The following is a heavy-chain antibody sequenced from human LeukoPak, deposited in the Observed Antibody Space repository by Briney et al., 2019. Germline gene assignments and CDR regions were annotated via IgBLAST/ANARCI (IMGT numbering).Heavy chain of an antibody. V-gene: IGHV3-64*01. CDR2: ISSNGGST. CDR1: GFTFSSYA. D-gene: IGHD3/OR15-3a*01. Sequence: GGSLRLSCAASGFTFSSYAMHWVRQAPGKGLEYVSAISSNGGSTYYANSVKGRFTISRDNSKNTLYLQMGSLRAEDMAVYYCARGKPEGDCYFDYWGQGTLVTVSS. CDR3: ARGKPEGDCYFDY. J-gene: IGHJ4*02.